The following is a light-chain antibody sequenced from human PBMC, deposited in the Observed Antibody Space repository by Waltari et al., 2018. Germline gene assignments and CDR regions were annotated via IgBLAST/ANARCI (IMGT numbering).Light chain of an antibody. CDR1: QSIGGW. J-gene: IGKJ2*01. CDR2: KAS. V-gene: IGKV1-5*03. Sequence: DIQMTQSPSTLSASVGDRVTITCRASQSIGGWLAWYQQKPGKAPNLLIFKASFLDGGVPARFSGSGSETDFTLTISSLQPDDFATYYCQPYQTYPLTFGLGTKLEI. CDR3: QPYQTYPLT.